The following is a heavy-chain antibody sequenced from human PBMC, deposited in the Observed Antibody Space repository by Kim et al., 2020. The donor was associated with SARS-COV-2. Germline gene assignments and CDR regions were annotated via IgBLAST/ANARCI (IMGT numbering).Heavy chain of an antibody. Sequence: GGSLRLSCAASGFTFSSYSMNWVRQAPGKGLEWVSSISSSSSYIYYADSVKGRFTISRDNAKNSLYLQMNSLRAEDTAVYYCARDHSSSGWSWGGDWGQGTLVTVSS. J-gene: IGHJ4*02. V-gene: IGHV3-21*01. CDR1: GFTFSSYS. D-gene: IGHD6-19*01. CDR2: ISSSSSYI. CDR3: ARDHSSSGWSWGGD.